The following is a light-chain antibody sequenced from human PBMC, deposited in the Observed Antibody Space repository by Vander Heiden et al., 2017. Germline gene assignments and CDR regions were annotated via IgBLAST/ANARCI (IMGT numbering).Light chain of an antibody. CDR1: SLRSYY. V-gene: IGLV3-19*01. CDR3: NSRDTRAVV. CDR2: GNS. J-gene: IGLJ2*01. Sequence: SSELTQDPAVSVALGQTVRITCQGDSLRSYYASWYQQKPGQAPVLVIYGNSTRPSGIPDRFSGSTSGNTASLTTTGAQAEDEADYYCNSRDTRAVVFGGGTKVTVL.